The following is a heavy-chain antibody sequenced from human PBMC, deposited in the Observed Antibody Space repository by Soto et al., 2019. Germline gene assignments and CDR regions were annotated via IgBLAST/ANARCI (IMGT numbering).Heavy chain of an antibody. Sequence: QVQLVQSGAWVNKPGASVKVYCKASGYTFTGYYMHGVRQAPGQGLEWMGWINPNSGGTNYAQKFQGRVTMTRDTSISTAHMELSRLRSDDTAVYYCARADVAAAHFDYWGEGTLVAFAS. J-gene: IGHJ4*02. CDR1: GYTFTGYY. CDR2: INPNSGGT. V-gene: IGHV1-2*02. D-gene: IGHD6-13*01. CDR3: ARADVAAAHFDY.